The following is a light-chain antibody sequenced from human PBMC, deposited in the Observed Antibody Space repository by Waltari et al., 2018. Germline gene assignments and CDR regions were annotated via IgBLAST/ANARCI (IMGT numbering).Light chain of an antibody. CDR1: SSEIGGYNF. J-gene: IGLJ1*01. CDR3: SSYAGTNNPYV. Sequence: QSALTQPPSASGSAGQSVTISCTGTSSEIGGYNFVSRYQQHPGKVPKLIISEVNTRPSGVPDRFSGSKSGNTASLTVSGLQAEDEADYYCSSYAGTNNPYVFGTGTKVTVL. CDR2: EVN. V-gene: IGLV2-8*01.